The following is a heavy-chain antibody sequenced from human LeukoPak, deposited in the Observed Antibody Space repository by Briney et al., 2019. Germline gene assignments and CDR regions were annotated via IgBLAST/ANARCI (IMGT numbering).Heavy chain of an antibody. Sequence: GGSLRLSCVASGFTFSNCLMNWVRQAPGKGLEWVSGISHSGSGIYYADSVKGRFTISRDNSKNTLYLQMDRLRVEDTAVYYCAMALDYWGQGTLVTVSS. CDR3: AMALDY. V-gene: IGHV3-23*01. CDR2: ISHSGSGI. CDR1: GFTFSNCL. J-gene: IGHJ4*02.